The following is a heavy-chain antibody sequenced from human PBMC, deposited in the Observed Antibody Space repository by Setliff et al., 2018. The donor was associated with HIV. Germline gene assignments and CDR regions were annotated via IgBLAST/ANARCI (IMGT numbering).Heavy chain of an antibody. CDR2: IKDRTDNYAT. J-gene: IGHJ5*02. V-gene: IGHV3-73*01. CDR3: ARAIRDGNSLINWFDP. Sequence: GGSLRLSCAASGFTFSGSPIHWVRQASGKGLEWLGRIKDRTDNYATAYAASVKGRFTIFRDDSANTAYLQINSLEIEDTAVYFCARAIRDGNSLINWFDPWGQGTLVTVSS. CDR1: GFTFSGSP. D-gene: IGHD2-15*01.